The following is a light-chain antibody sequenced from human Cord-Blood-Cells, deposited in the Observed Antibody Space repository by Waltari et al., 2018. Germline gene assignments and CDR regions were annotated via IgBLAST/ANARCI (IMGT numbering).Light chain of an antibody. Sequence: DIVMTQSPDSLAVSLRERAPINCKSSQSVLYSSNNKNYLACYQQKPGQPPKLLIYWASTRESGVPDRFSGSGSGTDFTLTISSLQAEDVAVYYCQQYYSTPLTFGGGTKVEIK. CDR1: QSVLYSSNNKNY. CDR2: WAS. CDR3: QQYYSTPLT. V-gene: IGKV4-1*01. J-gene: IGKJ4*01.